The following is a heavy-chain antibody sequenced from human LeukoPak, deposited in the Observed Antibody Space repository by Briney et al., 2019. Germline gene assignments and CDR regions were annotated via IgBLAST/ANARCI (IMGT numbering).Heavy chain of an antibody. Sequence: GGSLRLSCAASGFTFSSYAMHWVRQAPGKGLEWVAVISYDGSNKYYADSVKGRFTISRDNSKNTLYLQMNSLRAEDTAVYYCARGKYGDFWSGYYPYWGQGTLVTVSS. J-gene: IGHJ4*02. V-gene: IGHV3-30*04. D-gene: IGHD3-3*01. CDR3: ARGKYGDFWSGYYPY. CDR2: ISYDGSNK. CDR1: GFTFSSYA.